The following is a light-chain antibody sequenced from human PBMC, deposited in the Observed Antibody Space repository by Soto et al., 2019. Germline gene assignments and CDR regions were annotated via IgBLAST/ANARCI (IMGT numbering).Light chain of an antibody. Sequence: QSVLTQPASVSGSPGQSITISCTGTSSDVGGYNYVSWYQQHPGKAPKLMIYDVSNRPSGVSNRFSGSKSGNTASLTISGLQAEDEGDYYCSSYTSSSTLDVVFGGGTQLTVL. CDR1: SSDVGGYNY. CDR3: SSYTSSSTLDVV. CDR2: DVS. J-gene: IGLJ2*01. V-gene: IGLV2-14*01.